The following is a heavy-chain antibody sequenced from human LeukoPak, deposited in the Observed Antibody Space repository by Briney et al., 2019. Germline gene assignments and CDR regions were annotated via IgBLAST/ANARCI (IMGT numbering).Heavy chain of an antibody. CDR2: ISSSGSTI. D-gene: IGHD2-2*01. CDR1: GFTFSDYY. Sequence: GGSLRLSCAASGFTFSDYYMSWIRQAPGKGLEWASYISSSGSTIYYADSVKGRFTISRDNAKNSLYLQMNSLRAEDAAVYYCARGPEGPDDAFDIWGQGTMVTVSS. J-gene: IGHJ3*02. V-gene: IGHV3-11*01. CDR3: ARGPEGPDDAFDI.